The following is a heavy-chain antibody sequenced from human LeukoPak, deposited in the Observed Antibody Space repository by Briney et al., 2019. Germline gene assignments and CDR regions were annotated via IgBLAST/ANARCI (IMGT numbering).Heavy chain of an antibody. CDR3: ARAELYYYDSSGYYAFDY. Sequence: GGSLRLSCAASGFTFSNYFMSWVRQAPGKGLDWVANIKQDGSEKYYVDSVKGRFTISRDNAKNSLYLQMNSLRAEDTAVYYCARAELYYYDSSGYYAFDYWGQGTLVTVSS. D-gene: IGHD3-22*01. J-gene: IGHJ4*02. CDR1: GFTFSNYF. CDR2: IKQDGSEK. V-gene: IGHV3-7*01.